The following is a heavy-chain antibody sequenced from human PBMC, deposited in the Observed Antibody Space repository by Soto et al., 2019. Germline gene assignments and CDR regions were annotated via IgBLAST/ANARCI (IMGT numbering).Heavy chain of an antibody. D-gene: IGHD6-19*01. J-gene: IGHJ6*02. CDR1: GGSISSYY. Sequence: PXXTLSLTCTFSGGSISSYYWIWIRQPPGKGLEWIGYIYYSGSTNYNPSLKSRVTISVDTSKNQFSLKLSSVTAADTAVYYCARAVAPYYYYGMDVWGQGTTVTVSS. CDR3: ARAVAPYYYYGMDV. V-gene: IGHV4-59*01. CDR2: IYYSGST.